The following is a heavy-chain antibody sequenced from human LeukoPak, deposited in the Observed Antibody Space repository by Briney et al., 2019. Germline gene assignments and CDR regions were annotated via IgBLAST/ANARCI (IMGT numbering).Heavy chain of an antibody. V-gene: IGHV3-30*04. D-gene: IGHD2-15*01. CDR2: ISYDGSNK. CDR3: AKAPVTTCSGAYCYPFDY. Sequence: GALRLSCAASGFTFSSYAMHWVRQAPGKGLEWVAVISYDGSNKYYADPVKGRFTISRDSYKNTLYLQMNSLRAEDAAVYYCAKAPVTTCSGAYCYPFDYWGQGNLVTVSS. J-gene: IGHJ4*02. CDR1: GFTFSSYA.